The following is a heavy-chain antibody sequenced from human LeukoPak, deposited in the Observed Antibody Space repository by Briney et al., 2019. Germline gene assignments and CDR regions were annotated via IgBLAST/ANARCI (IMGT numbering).Heavy chain of an antibody. CDR3: ASLGATTIYHYGMDV. CDR2: VNPKDGAT. J-gene: IGHJ6*02. D-gene: IGHD1-26*01. Sequence: GASVKVSCKASGYSFTDYYIHWVRQAPGHGLEWMGWVNPKDGATNYAQNFQGRVTLTRDPSITTLYMELTWLTSDDTAVFYCASLGATTIYHYGMDVWGQGTTVTVSS. CDR1: GYSFTDYY. V-gene: IGHV1-2*02.